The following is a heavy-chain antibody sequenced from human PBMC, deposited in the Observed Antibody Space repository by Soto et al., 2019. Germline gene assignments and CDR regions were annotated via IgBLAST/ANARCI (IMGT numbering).Heavy chain of an antibody. CDR1: GGSFSGYY. D-gene: IGHD6-13*01. Sequence: QVQLQQWGAGLLKPSETLSLTCAVYGGSFSGYYWSWIRQPPGKGLEWIGEINHSGSTNYNPSLTRRVTISVDTSKNQFSLKLSPVPAADTAVYYCARGLVAAAPPPHWFAPWGQGTLVTVSS. J-gene: IGHJ5*02. CDR2: INHSGST. V-gene: IGHV4-34*01. CDR3: ARGLVAAAPPPHWFAP.